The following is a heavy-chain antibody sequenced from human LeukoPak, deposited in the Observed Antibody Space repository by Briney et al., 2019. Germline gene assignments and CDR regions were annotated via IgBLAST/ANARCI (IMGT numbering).Heavy chain of an antibody. Sequence: GGSLRVSCAASGFTFSSYSMNWVRQAPGKGLEWVSSISSSSSYIYYADSVKGRFTISRDNAKNSLYLQMNSLRAEDTAVYYCARDLGGVVPDWGQGTLVTVSS. CDR1: GFTFSSYS. CDR2: ISSSSSYI. V-gene: IGHV3-21*01. D-gene: IGHD2-2*01. CDR3: ARDLGGVVPD. J-gene: IGHJ4*02.